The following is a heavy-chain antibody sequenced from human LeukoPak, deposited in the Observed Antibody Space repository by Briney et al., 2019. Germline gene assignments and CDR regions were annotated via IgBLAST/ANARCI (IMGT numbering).Heavy chain of an antibody. J-gene: IGHJ5*02. CDR2: INHSGST. CDR1: GGSFSGYY. D-gene: IGHD6-13*01. CDR3: ARNNAEYSIAVAGTGWFDP. V-gene: IGHV4-34*01. Sequence: SETLSLTCAVYGGSFSGYYWSWISQPPGKGLEWIGEINHSGSTNYNPSLKSRVTISVDTSKNQFSLKLSSVTAADTAVYYCARNNAEYSIAVAGTGWFDPWGQGTLVTVSS.